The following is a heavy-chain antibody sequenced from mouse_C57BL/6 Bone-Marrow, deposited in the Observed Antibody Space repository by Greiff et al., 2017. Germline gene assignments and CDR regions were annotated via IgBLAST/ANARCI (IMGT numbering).Heavy chain of an antibody. CDR1: GYTFTSYW. D-gene: IGHD1-1*01. V-gene: IGHV1-53*01. CDR3: ARDTVVAPYAMDY. CDR2: INPSNGGT. J-gene: IGHJ4*01. Sequence: QVQLQQSGTELVKPGASVKLSCKASGYTFTSYWMHWVKQRPGPGLEWIGNINPSNGGTNYNEKFKSKATLTVDKSSSTAYMQLSSLTSEDSAVYYCARDTVVAPYAMDYWGQGTSVTVSS.